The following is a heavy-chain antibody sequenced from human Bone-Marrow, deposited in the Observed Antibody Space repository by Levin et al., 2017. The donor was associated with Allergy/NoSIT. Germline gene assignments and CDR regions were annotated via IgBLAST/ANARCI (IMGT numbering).Heavy chain of an antibody. D-gene: IGHD6-19*01. CDR3: VRHGPGASGLDPSDW. CDR1: GYSLSSGYY. CDR2: IFHYGRA. V-gene: IGHV4-38-2*01. Sequence: SETLSLTCSVSGYSLSSGYYWGWIRQTPQNSLEWIGNIFHYGRANYNPTLNSRATISVDKSKNQFSLRLTSVTAADTAIYYCVRHGPGASGLDPSDWWGHGTLVTVSS. J-gene: IGHJ5*01.